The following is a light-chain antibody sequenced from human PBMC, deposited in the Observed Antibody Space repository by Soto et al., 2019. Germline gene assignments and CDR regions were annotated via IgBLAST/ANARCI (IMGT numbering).Light chain of an antibody. CDR1: QSVSSY. Sequence: EIVLTQSPATLSFSPGERATLSCRASQSVSSYLAWYQQKPGQAPRLLIYDASNRATGIPARFSGSGSGTDFTLTNSSLEPEDFAVYYCQQRSNWPPSLTFGGGTKVEIK. CDR2: DAS. CDR3: QQRSNWPPSLT. J-gene: IGKJ4*01. V-gene: IGKV3-11*01.